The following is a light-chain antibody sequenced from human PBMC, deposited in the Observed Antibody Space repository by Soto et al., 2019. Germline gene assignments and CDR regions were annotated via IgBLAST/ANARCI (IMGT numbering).Light chain of an antibody. V-gene: IGKV3-15*01. CDR2: GAS. CDR3: QQYNIWPQT. CDR1: QSVSSN. Sequence: EIVMTQSPATLSVSPGERATLSCRARQSVSSNLAWYQQKPGQAPRLLIYGASTRATGIPARFSGSGSGTEFTLTISSLQSEDFAVYYCQQYNIWPQTFGQGTKVEIK. J-gene: IGKJ1*01.